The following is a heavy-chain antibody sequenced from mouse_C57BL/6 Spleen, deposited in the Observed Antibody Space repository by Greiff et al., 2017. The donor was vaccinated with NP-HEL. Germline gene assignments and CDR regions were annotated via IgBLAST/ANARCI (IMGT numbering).Heavy chain of an antibody. CDR1: GYTFTSYW. CDR3: ARHYYGSSYLFDY. J-gene: IGHJ2*01. D-gene: IGHD1-1*01. CDR2: IHPNSGST. Sequence: QVQLQQPGAELVKPGASVKLSCKASGYTFTSYWMHWVKQRPGQGLEWIGMIHPNSGSTNYNEKFKSKATLTVDKSSSTAYMQLSSLTAEDSAVYYFARHYYGSSYLFDYWGQGTTLTVSS. V-gene: IGHV1-64*01.